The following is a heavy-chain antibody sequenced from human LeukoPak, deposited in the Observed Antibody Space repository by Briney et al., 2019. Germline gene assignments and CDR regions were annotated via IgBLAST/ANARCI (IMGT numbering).Heavy chain of an antibody. CDR3: ARVGATAGLGY. CDR1: GFTFSSYW. D-gene: IGHD1-26*01. J-gene: IGHJ4*02. CDR2: INSDGSST. V-gene: IGHV3-74*01. Sequence: GVSLRLSCAASGFTFSSYWMHWVRQAPGKGLVWVSRINSDGSSTSYADSVKGRFTISRDNAKNTLYLQMNSLRVEDTAVYYCARVGATAGLGYWGQGTLVTVSS.